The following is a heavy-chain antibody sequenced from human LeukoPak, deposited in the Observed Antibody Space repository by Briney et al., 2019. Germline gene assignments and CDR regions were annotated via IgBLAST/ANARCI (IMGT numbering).Heavy chain of an antibody. D-gene: IGHD2-2*01. V-gene: IGHV4-39*01. CDR3: ARHVCSSTSCYSLAWFDP. Sequence: SETLSLTCTVSGGFISSSSYYWGWIRQPPGKGLEWIGSIYYSGSTYYNPSLKSRVTISVDTSKNQFSLKLSSVTAADTAVYYCARHVCSSTSCYSLAWFDPWGQGTLVTVSS. CDR1: GGFISSSSYY. CDR2: IYYSGST. J-gene: IGHJ5*02.